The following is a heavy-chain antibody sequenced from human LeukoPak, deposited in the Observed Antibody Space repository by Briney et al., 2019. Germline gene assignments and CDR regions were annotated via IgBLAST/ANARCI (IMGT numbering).Heavy chain of an antibody. D-gene: IGHD3-10*02. V-gene: IGHV3-21*01. Sequence: GGSLRLSCAASGFTFSDYTMTWVRQAPGKGLEWVASIGSDSSYIDYADSVKGRFTISRDNAKNSLFLKTDTLRGDDTGIYYCARDPNVLGITPYYFDFWGQGTLVTVSS. CDR1: GFTFSDYT. CDR2: IGSDSSYI. J-gene: IGHJ4*02. CDR3: ARDPNVLGITPYYFDF.